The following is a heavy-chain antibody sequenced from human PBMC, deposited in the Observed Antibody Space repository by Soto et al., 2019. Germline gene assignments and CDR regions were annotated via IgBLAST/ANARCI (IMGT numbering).Heavy chain of an antibody. J-gene: IGHJ4*02. CDR3: ARARTQGYCSGGSCYPVCDFDY. V-gene: IGHV4-31*03. CDR1: GGSISSGGYY. D-gene: IGHD2-15*01. CDR2: IYYSGST. Sequence: SETLSLTCTVSGGSISSGGYYWSWIRQHPGKGLEWIGYIYYSGSTYYNPSLKSRVTISVDTSKNQFSLKLSSVTAADTAVYYCARARTQGYCSGGSCYPVCDFDYWGQGTLVTVSS.